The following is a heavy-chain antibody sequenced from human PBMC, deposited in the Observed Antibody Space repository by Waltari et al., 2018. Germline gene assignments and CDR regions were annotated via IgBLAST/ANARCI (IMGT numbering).Heavy chain of an antibody. V-gene: IGHV3-30*02. J-gene: IGHJ6*02. Sequence: QVQLVESGGGVVQPGGSLRLSCAASGFTFSSYGMHWVRQAPGKGLEWVAFILYDGSNKYYADSVKGRFTISRDNSKNTLYLQMNSLRAEDTAVYYCAKDFGALSGSYGYLYYYYGMDVWGQGTTVTVSS. CDR1: GFTFSSYG. CDR3: AKDFGALSGSYGYLYYYYGMDV. CDR2: ILYDGSNK. D-gene: IGHD1-26*01.